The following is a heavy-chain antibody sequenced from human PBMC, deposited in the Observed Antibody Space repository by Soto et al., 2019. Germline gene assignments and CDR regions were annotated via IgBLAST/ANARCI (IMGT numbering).Heavy chain of an antibody. J-gene: IGHJ6*02. Sequence: GGSLRLSCAASGFTVSSNYMSWVRQAPGKGRGWVSVIYSGGSTYYADSVKGRLTISKDNSKNALYLQMNSLRAEDTAVYYCARVIGYQDTPSYYYYYCMDVWGQGTTVTVSS. CDR2: IYSGGST. CDR3: ARVIGYQDTPSYYYYYCMDV. CDR1: GFTVSSNY. D-gene: IGHD6-25*01. V-gene: IGHV3-53*01.